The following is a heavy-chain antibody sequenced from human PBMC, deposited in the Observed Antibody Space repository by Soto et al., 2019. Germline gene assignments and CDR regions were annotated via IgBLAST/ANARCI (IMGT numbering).Heavy chain of an antibody. V-gene: IGHV3-7*04. CDR2: IKQDGSEK. CDR1: GFTFSSYW. CDR3: ARADSTDSLWFGPTDYYYYGMDV. Sequence: PGGSLRLSCAASGFTFSSYWMSWVRQAPGKGLEWVANIKQDGSEKYYVDSVKGRFTISRDNAKNSLYLQMNSLRAEDTAVYYCARADSTDSLWFGPTDYYYYGMDVWGQGTTVTVSS. D-gene: IGHD3-10*01. J-gene: IGHJ6*02.